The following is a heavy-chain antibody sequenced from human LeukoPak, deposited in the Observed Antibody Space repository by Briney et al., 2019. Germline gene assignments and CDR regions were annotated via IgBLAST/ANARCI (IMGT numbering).Heavy chain of an antibody. J-gene: IGHJ4*02. Sequence: PSETLSLTCTVSGGSISSSSYYWGWIRQPPGKGLEWIGSIYYSGSTYYNPSLKSRVTISVDTSKNQFSLKLSSVTAADTAVYYCARGRAYGAYSNRGWFDYWGQGTLVTVSS. V-gene: IGHV4-39*01. CDR3: ARGRAYGAYSNRGWFDY. CDR2: IYYSGST. CDR1: GGSISSSSYY. D-gene: IGHD4-11*01.